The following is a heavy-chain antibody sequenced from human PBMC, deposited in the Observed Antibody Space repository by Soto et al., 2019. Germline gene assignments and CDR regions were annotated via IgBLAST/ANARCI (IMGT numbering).Heavy chain of an antibody. V-gene: IGHV4-39*01. Sequence: SETLSLTCTVSGGSISSSSYYWGWIRQPPGKGLEWIGSIYYSGSTYYNPSLKSRVTISVDTSKNQFSLKLSSVTAADTAVYYCASGNHYDSSGYYYEMFDYWGQGTLVTVSS. CDR3: ASGNHYDSSGYYYEMFDY. CDR1: GGSISSSSYY. D-gene: IGHD3-22*01. CDR2: IYYSGST. J-gene: IGHJ4*02.